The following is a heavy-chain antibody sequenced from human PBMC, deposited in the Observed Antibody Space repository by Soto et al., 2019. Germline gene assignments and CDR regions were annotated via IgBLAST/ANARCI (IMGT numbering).Heavy chain of an antibody. V-gene: IGHV1-8*01. D-gene: IGHD6-13*01. CDR2: MNPNSGNT. CDR3: ARERSAAGTGWFDP. CDR1: GYTFTSYD. Sequence: QVQLVQSGAEVKKPGASVKVSCKASGYTFTSYDINWVRQATGQGLEWMGWMNPNSGNTGYAQKFQGRVTMTRNNSISTAYMELGSLRSEDTAVYYCARERSAAGTGWFDPWGQGTLVTVSS. J-gene: IGHJ5*02.